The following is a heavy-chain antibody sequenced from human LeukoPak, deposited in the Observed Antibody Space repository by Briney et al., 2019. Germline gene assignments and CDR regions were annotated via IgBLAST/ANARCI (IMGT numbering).Heavy chain of an antibody. Sequence: PGGSLRLSCVASRFTFSSYAMTWVRQALGEGLDWVAAISGSGGTTYYANSARGRFTISRDNSKNTLYLQMNSLRAEDTAVYYCAKNGVPVRIWGQGTLVTVSS. J-gene: IGHJ4*02. CDR1: RFTFSSYA. CDR3: AKNGVPVRI. V-gene: IGHV3-23*01. CDR2: ISGSGGTT. D-gene: IGHD4-17*01.